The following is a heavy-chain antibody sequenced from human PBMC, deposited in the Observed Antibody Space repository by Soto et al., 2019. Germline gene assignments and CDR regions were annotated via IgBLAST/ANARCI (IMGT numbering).Heavy chain of an antibody. CDR3: AHILGIGGYYEGFDY. Sequence: QITLKESGPTLVKPTQTRTLTCTFSGFSLSTSSGVGVGWIRQPPGKALEWLAFIYWDDEKRYSPSLKSRLTVTKDTSKNQVVLILTNMDPVDTATYYCAHILGIGGYYEGFDYWGPGALVTVSS. CDR1: GFSLSTSSGVG. J-gene: IGHJ4*02. V-gene: IGHV2-5*02. CDR2: IYWDDEK. D-gene: IGHD1-26*01.